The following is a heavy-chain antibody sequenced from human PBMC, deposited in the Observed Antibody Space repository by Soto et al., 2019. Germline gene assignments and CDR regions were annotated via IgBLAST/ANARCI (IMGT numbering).Heavy chain of an antibody. CDR2: IYHGGAT. CDR1: GGSLRSGSYY. J-gene: IGHJ4*02. Sequence: QVQLQESGPGLLETSETLSLTCTVSGGSLRSGSYYWSWIRQPPGKGLEWIWYIYHGGATTYNASLKSRVTISVDTSKNQYVLKVNSVTAADTAVYFCARDSSGRHDYWGQGTPVTVSS. V-gene: IGHV4-61*01. D-gene: IGHD3-22*01. CDR3: ARDSSGRHDY.